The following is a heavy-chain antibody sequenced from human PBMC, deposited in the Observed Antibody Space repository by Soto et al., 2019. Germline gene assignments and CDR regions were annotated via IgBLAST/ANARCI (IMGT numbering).Heavy chain of an antibody. CDR3: ARDQIPGPPDYCDY. CDR2: ISYNGDTT. V-gene: IGHV3-30-3*01. CDR1: GFAFSSYA. J-gene: IGHJ4*02. Sequence: QVQLVESGGDVVQPGRSLRLSCAASGFAFSSYAMHWVRQAPGKGLEWVAVISYNGDTTYYAESVKGRFIISRDNSKNTLYLQMNSLRAEDTAVYYCARDQIPGPPDYCDYWGQGTLVTVSS.